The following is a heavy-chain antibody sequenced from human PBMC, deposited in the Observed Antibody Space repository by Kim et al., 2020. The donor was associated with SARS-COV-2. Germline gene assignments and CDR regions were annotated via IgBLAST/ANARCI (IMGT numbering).Heavy chain of an antibody. D-gene: IGHD6-13*01. V-gene: IGHV1-69*13. J-gene: IGHJ6*02. CDR3: ARSAGTTYYYYYGMDV. CDR2: IIPIFGTA. Sequence: SVKVSCKASGGTFSSYAISWVRQAPGQGLEWMGGIIPIFGTANYAQKFQGRVTITADESTSTAYMELSSLRSEDTAVYYFARSAGTTYYYYYGMDVWGQGTTVTVSS. CDR1: GGTFSSYA.